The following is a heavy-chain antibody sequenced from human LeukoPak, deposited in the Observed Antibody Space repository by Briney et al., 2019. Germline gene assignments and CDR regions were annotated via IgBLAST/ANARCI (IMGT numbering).Heavy chain of an antibody. CDR3: AREGGSGSQFYY. J-gene: IGHJ4*02. V-gene: IGHV4-34*01. Sequence: SETLSLTCAVYGGSFSGYYWSWIRQPPGKGLEWIGEINHSGSTNYNPSLKSRVTISVDTSKNQFSLKLSSVTAADTAVYYCAREGGSGSQFYYWGQGTLVTVSS. D-gene: IGHD3-10*01. CDR2: INHSGST. CDR1: GGSFSGYY.